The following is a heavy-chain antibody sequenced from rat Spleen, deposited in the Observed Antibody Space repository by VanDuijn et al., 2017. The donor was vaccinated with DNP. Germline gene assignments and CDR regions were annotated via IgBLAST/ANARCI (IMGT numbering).Heavy chain of an antibody. CDR1: GLTFTHYD. CDR2: ITTSGGAT. J-gene: IGHJ2*01. Sequence: EVQLLESGGGLVQPGRSLKLSCAASGLTFTHYDMVWVRQAPTKGLEWVATITTSGGATYYRDSVKGRFAVSRNNAESTLYLQMDSLRSDDTATYFCATAIGDYWGQGVMVTVSS. CDR3: ATAIGDY. D-gene: IGHD1-2*01. V-gene: IGHV5-25*01.